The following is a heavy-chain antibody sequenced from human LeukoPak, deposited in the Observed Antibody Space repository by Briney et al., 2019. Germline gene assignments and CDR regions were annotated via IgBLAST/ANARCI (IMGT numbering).Heavy chain of an antibody. D-gene: IGHD2-8*02. J-gene: IGHJ4*02. CDR1: GFSLSTSGMC. CDR2: IDWDDDK. V-gene: IGHV2-70*11. Sequence: SGPALVKPTQTLTLTCTFSGFSLSTSGMCGSWIRQPPVKALEWLARIDWDDDKYYSTSLKTRLTISKDTSKNQVVLTMTNMDPVDTATYYCARIPLGTATSDYWGQGTLVTVSS. CDR3: ARIPLGTATSDY.